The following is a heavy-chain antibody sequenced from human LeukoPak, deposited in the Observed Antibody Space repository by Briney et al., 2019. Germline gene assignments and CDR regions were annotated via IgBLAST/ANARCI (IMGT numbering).Heavy chain of an antibody. V-gene: IGHV3-23*01. D-gene: IGHD2-21*01. CDR3: TKYCGGATCRDALDS. CDR2: ISGSGGST. Sequence: PGGSLRLSCAAPAFTFSSYAMSWVRQAPGKGLEWVSAISGSGGSTYYADSVKGRFTISRDNSKNTLYLQMNSLKIEDTAVYYCTKYCGGATCRDALDSWGQGTLVTVSS. CDR1: AFTFSSYA. J-gene: IGHJ4*02.